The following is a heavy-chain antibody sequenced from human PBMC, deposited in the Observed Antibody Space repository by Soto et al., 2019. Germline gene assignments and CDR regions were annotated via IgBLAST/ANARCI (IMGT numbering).Heavy chain of an antibody. Sequence: GGSLRLSCAASGFTFSSYSMNWVRQAPGKGLEWVSSISSSSSYIYYADSVKGRFTISRDNAKNSLYLQMNSLRAEDTAVYYCAREPAAYSSSWYYFDYWGQGTLVTVSS. V-gene: IGHV3-21*01. CDR1: GFTFSSYS. CDR2: ISSSSSYI. J-gene: IGHJ4*02. CDR3: AREPAAYSSSWYYFDY. D-gene: IGHD6-13*01.